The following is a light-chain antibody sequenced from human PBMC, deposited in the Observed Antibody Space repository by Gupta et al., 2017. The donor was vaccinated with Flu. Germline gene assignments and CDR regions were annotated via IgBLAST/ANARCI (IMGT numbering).Light chain of an antibody. J-gene: IGKJ1*01. Sequence: DVVINQSPLSLPVTLGQQATISCTSSQGLGYSDENTYLRWFQQRPGQSPRLLIYKVSYWESGVPYRFSGSGSGTDFTLNISRVEAEDVGIYFCMQGAHWPWAFGQGTTVEIK. V-gene: IGKV2D-30*01. CDR2: KVS. CDR1: QGLGYSDENTY. CDR3: MQGAHWPWA.